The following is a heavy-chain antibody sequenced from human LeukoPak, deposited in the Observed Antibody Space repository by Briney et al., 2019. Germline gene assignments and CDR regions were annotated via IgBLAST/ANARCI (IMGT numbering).Heavy chain of an antibody. Sequence: GGSLRLSCAASGFTFSSYSMNWVRQAPGKGLEWVSSISSSSSYIYYADSVKGRFTISRDNAKNSLYLQMNSLRAEDTAVYYCARDSITGTPAAFDIRGQGTMVTVSS. D-gene: IGHD1-20*01. CDR1: GFTFSSYS. V-gene: IGHV3-21*01. CDR2: ISSSSSYI. J-gene: IGHJ3*02. CDR3: ARDSITGTPAAFDI.